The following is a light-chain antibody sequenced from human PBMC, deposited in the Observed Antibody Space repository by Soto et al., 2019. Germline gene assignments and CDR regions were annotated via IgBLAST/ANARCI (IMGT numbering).Light chain of an antibody. V-gene: IGLV3-1*01. Sequence: SYELTQPPSVSVSPGQTASITCSGDKLGDKYACWYQQKPGQSPVLVIYQDSERPSGIPERFSGSNSGNTATLTISGTQAMDEADYYCQAWDSSTVLFGGGTKLTVL. J-gene: IGLJ2*01. CDR3: QAWDSSTVL. CDR1: KLGDKY. CDR2: QDS.